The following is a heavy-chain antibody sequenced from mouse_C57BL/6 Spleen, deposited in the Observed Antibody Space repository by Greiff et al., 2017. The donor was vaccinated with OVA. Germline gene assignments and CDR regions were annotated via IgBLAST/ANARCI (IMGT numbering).Heavy chain of an antibody. CDR1: GFSLTSYG. Sequence: VMLVESGPGLVQPSQSLSITCTVSGFSLTSYGVHWVRQSPGKGLEWLGVIWSGGSTDYNAAFISRLSISKDNSKSQVFFKMNSLQADDTAIYYRARYDGYYDYWGQGTTLTVSS. CDR2: IWSGGST. D-gene: IGHD2-3*01. V-gene: IGHV2-2*01. CDR3: ARYDGYYDY. J-gene: IGHJ2*01.